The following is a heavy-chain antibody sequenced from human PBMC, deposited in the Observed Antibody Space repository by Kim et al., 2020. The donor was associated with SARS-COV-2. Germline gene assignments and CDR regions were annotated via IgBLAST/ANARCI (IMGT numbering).Heavy chain of an antibody. CDR1: GGAFNYYT. CDR2: IIPSFGSP. J-gene: IGHJ4*02. CDR3: AAGVIVPAFDH. Sequence: SVKVSCTASGGAFNYYTIVWVRQAPGRGFEWLGGIIPSFGSPNYAQKFRGRVTITADESTNTVYMELTSLTSEDTAFYYCAAGVIVPAFDHWGQGTLVT. D-gene: IGHD3-16*02. V-gene: IGHV1-69*13.